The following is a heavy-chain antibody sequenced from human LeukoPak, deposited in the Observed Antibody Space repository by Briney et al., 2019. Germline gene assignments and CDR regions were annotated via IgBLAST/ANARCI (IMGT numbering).Heavy chain of an antibody. D-gene: IGHD4-17*01. Sequence: GGSLRLSCAASGFTFSSYAMSWVRQAPGKGLEWVSYISSSSSTIYYADSVKGRFTISRDNSKNTLYLQMNSLRAEDTAVYYCARDGVPGYGDYANPFDIWGQGTMVTVSS. CDR3: ARDGVPGYGDYANPFDI. V-gene: IGHV3-48*01. J-gene: IGHJ3*02. CDR2: ISSSSSTI. CDR1: GFTFSSYA.